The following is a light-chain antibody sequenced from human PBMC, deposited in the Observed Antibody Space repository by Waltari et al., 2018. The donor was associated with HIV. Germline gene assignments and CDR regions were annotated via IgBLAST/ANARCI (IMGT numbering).Light chain of an antibody. CDR1: SSDVGIYNL. CDR3: CSYASSSSYVM. Sequence: QSALTQPASVSGSPGQSITISCTGTSSDVGIYNLVSWYQQYPGKAPKIMIYEVSQRPSGVSNRFSGSKSGNTASLTISGLQAEDEADYYCCSYASSSSYVMFGGGTKLTVL. V-gene: IGLV2-23*02. J-gene: IGLJ3*02. CDR2: EVS.